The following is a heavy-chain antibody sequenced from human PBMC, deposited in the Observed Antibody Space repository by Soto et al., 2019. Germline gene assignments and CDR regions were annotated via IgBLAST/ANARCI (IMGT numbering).Heavy chain of an antibody. J-gene: IGHJ4*02. CDR2: IVVGSGNT. D-gene: IGHD1-26*01. CDR1: GFTFTSSA. V-gene: IGHV1-58*01. CDR3: AAAGAIVGATGYYFDY. Sequence: GASVKVSCKASGFTFTSSAVQRVRQARGQRLEWIGWIVVGSGNTNYAQKFQERVTITRDMSTRTAYMELSSLRSEDTAVYYCAAAGAIVGATGYYFDYWGQGTLVTSPQ.